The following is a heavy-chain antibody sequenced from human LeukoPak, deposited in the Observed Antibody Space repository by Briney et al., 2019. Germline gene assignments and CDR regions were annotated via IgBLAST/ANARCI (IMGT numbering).Heavy chain of an antibody. D-gene: IGHD3-22*01. CDR1: GFTFSSHS. J-gene: IGHJ4*02. V-gene: IGHV3-48*01. Sequence: GGSLRLSCAASGFTFSSHSMNWVRQAPGKGPEWISFITISSDTIHYADSVKGRFTISRDNAKNSLFLQMNSLRADDTAVYYCATPLDYYDSSGYHQGGDWGQGTLVTVSS. CDR2: ITISSDTI. CDR3: ATPLDYYDSSGYHQGGD.